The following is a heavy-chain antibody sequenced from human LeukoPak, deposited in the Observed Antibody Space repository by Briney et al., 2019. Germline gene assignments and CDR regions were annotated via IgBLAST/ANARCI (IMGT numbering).Heavy chain of an antibody. D-gene: IGHD4-17*01. V-gene: IGHV3-21*01. Sequence: GGSLRLSCAASGLTFTRYSMNWVRQAPGKGLEWVSYITTSSQVYYADSVKGRFSISRDNAKNSLYLQMDSLRAEDTAVYYCARLTTVTTGRGFDYWGQGTLVTVSS. CDR1: GLTFTRYS. CDR3: ARLTTVTTGRGFDY. CDR2: ITTSSQV. J-gene: IGHJ4*02.